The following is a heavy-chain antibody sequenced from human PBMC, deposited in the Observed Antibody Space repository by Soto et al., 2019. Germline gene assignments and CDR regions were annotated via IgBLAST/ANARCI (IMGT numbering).Heavy chain of an antibody. Sequence: ASVKVSCKASGYTFTSYGISWVRQAPGQGLEWMGWISAYNGNTNYAQKLQGRVTMTTDTSTSTAYMELRSLRSDDTAVYYCARDPSLYDFWSGYSDYYYYGMDVWGQGTTVTVS. CDR1: GYTFTSYG. CDR3: ARDPSLYDFWSGYSDYYYYGMDV. V-gene: IGHV1-18*01. CDR2: ISAYNGNT. J-gene: IGHJ6*02. D-gene: IGHD3-3*01.